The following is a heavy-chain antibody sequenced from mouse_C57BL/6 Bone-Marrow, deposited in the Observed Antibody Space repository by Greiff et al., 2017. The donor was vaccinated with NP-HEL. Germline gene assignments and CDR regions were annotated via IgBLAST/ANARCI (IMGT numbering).Heavy chain of an antibody. CDR2: IYPRSGNT. J-gene: IGHJ4*01. D-gene: IGHD1-1*01. V-gene: IGHV1-81*01. Sequence: VKLVESGAELARPGASVKLSCKASGYTFTSYGISWVKQRTGQGLEWIGEIYPRSGNTYYNEKFKGKATLTADKSSSTAYMELRSLTSEDSAVYFCARRWGSSYGYYAMDYWGQGTSVTVSS. CDR1: GYTFTSYG. CDR3: ARRWGSSYGYYAMDY.